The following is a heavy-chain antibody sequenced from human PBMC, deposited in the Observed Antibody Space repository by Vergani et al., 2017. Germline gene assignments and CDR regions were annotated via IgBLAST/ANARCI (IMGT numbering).Heavy chain of an antibody. J-gene: IGHJ5*02. Sequence: EVQLLESGGGLVQPGGSLRLSCAASGFTFTNFAMTWVRQAPGEGLEWVSGISGSGGFTYYADSVKGRFTISRDNAKNSLYLQMNSLRPEDTAVYYCARSPRQYQLPWGWFDTWGQGTLVTVSS. CDR3: ARSPRQYQLPWGWFDT. CDR2: ISGSGGFT. V-gene: IGHV3-23*01. CDR1: GFTFTNFA. D-gene: IGHD2-2*01.